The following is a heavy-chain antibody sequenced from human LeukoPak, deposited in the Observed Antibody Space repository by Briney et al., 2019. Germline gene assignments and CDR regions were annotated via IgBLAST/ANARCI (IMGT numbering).Heavy chain of an antibody. J-gene: IGHJ4*02. CDR2: ISSSSSYI. CDR3: ARARDSSGYYFGIIDD. Sequence: GGSLRLSCAASRFTFSSYSMNWVRQAPGKGLEWVSSISSSSSYIYYADSVKGRFTISRDNAKNSLYLQMNSLRAEDTAVYYCARARDSSGYYFGIIDDWGQGTLVTVSS. CDR1: RFTFSSYS. V-gene: IGHV3-21*01. D-gene: IGHD3-22*01.